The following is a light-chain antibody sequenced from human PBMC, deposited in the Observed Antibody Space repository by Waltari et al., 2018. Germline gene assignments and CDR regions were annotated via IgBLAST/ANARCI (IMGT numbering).Light chain of an antibody. J-gene: IGKJ2*01. CDR3: QRYVTSPEYT. CDR1: QSVASNY. V-gene: IGKV3-20*01. Sequence: EIVLTQSPGTLSLSPGERATLSCRASQSVASNYLAWYQQKPGQPPRLLIYGASSRATGIPDRFSGSGSGTDFTLTISRLEPEDFAVYYCQRYVTSPEYTFGPGTKLEIK. CDR2: GAS.